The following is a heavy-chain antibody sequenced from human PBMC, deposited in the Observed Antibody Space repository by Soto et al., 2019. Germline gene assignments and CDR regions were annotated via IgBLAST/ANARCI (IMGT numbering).Heavy chain of an antibody. D-gene: IGHD3-16*01. V-gene: IGHV4-30-2*01. Sequence: QVQLQESASGLVKPSQTLFLTCAVPGGYISSGCYSWCWIRQPQGQGLEWIGYIYYSGSIYYNPSLKSRVTGSVDRSKNQCSLKLSSVTAADTAVYYCARASPHRWGWFDPWGQGTLVTVSS. J-gene: IGHJ5*02. CDR1: GGYISSGCYS. CDR3: ARASPHRWGWFDP. CDR2: IYYSGSI.